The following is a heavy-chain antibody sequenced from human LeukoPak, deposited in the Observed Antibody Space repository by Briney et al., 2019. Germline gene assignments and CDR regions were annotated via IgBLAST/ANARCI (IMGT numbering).Heavy chain of an antibody. CDR3: VRGVGVSRFNYFDP. CDR2: IWYDGGNK. D-gene: IGHD1-26*01. J-gene: IGHJ5*02. V-gene: IGHV3-33*01. Sequence: GSPRLSCTASGFTSSSYGMHWVRQAPGKGLEWVAVIWYDGGNKYYADSVKGRFTISRDNSKNTLYLQMNSLRDDDTAVYYCVRGVGVSRFNYFDPWGQGTLVIVTS. CDR1: GFTSSSYG.